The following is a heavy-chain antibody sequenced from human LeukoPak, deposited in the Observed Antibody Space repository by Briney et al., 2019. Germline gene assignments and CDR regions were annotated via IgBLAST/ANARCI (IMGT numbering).Heavy chain of an antibody. CDR1: GFSISSGYF. D-gene: IGHD2-2*01. CDR2: IFHSGIT. Sequence: SETLSLTCAVSGFSISSGYFWAWIRQSPEKGLEWIGSIFHSGITYYNPSLKSRITMSVDTSKNQFSLRLSSVTAADTAVYYCARRISTRRGETCSSTSCYFDYWGQGTLVTVSS. CDR3: ARRISTRRGETCSSTSCYFDY. V-gene: IGHV4-38-2*01. J-gene: IGHJ4*02.